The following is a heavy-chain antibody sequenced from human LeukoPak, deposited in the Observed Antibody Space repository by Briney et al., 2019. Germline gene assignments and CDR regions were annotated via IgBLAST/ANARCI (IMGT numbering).Heavy chain of an antibody. CDR2: ISSISSYT. CDR1: GFTFSSYS. CDR3: ARGTTGGYSPSH. D-gene: IGHD5-12*01. V-gene: IGHV3-21*01. J-gene: IGHJ4*02. Sequence: PGGSLRLSCAASGFTFSSYSTNWVRQAPGKGLEWVSSISSISSYTYHADSVKGRFTISRDNAKNSLYLQMNSLRAEDTAVYFCARGTTGGYSPSHWGQGTLVTVSS.